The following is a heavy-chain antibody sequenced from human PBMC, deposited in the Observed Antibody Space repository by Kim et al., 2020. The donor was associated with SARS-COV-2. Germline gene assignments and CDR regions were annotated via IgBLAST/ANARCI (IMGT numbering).Heavy chain of an antibody. J-gene: IGHJ5*02. D-gene: IGHD1-7*01. CDR3: ARAGYNWNYGWFDP. V-gene: IGHV7-4-1*02. Sequence: AQGLTGRFVFSLDTSVSTAYLQISSLKAEDTAVYYCARAGYNWNYGWFDPWGQGTLVTVSS.